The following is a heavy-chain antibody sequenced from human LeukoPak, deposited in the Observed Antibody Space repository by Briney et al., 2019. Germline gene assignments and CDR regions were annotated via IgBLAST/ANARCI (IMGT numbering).Heavy chain of an antibody. CDR1: GYTFTGYY. CDR2: ISAYNGNT. CDR3: ARGTIFGGDRVGRPPLYYFDY. D-gene: IGHD3-3*01. J-gene: IGHJ4*02. Sequence: GASVKVSCKASGYTFTGYYMHWVRQAPGQGLEWMGWISAYNGNTNYAQKLQGRVTMTTDTSTSTAYMELRSLRSEDTAVYYCARGTIFGGDRVGRPPLYYFDYWGQGTLVTVSS. V-gene: IGHV1-18*04.